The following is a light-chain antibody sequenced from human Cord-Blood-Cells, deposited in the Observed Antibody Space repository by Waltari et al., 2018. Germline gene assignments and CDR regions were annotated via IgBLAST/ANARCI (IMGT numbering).Light chain of an antibody. CDR1: QSVSSY. J-gene: IGKJ3*01. V-gene: IGKV3-11*01. CDR2: DAS. CDR3: QQRSNWPPFT. Sequence: LVLTQSPATLSLSPGDRATLSCRASQSVSSYLDWYQQKPGQAPRLLIYDASNRATGIPARFSGSGSGTDFTLTISSLEPEDFAVYYCQQRSNWPPFTFGPGTKVDIK.